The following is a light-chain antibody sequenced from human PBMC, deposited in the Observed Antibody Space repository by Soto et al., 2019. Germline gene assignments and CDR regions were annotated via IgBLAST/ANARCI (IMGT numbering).Light chain of an antibody. CDR3: QQSHSAPLT. V-gene: IGKV1-39*01. J-gene: IGKJ4*01. CDR2: AAS. Sequence: DIQMTQSPSSLSASVGDRVTIYCRTSQSITYHLNWYQQKPGKTPKLLIYAASTLQSEVPSRFSGSGSGTDFILTISSLQPEECATYYCQQSHSAPLTFGGGTKVEIK. CDR1: QSITYH.